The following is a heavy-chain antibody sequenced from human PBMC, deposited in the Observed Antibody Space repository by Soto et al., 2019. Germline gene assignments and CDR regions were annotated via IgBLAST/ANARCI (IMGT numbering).Heavy chain of an antibody. CDR3: ARGYDFWSGYYRGDFDY. CDR1: GGSISSYY. Sequence: SETLSLTCTVSGGSISSYYWSWIRQPPGKGLEWIGYIYYSGSTNYNPSLKSRVTISVDTSKNQFSLKLSSVTAADTAVYYCARGYDFWSGYYRGDFDYWGQGTLVTVSS. CDR2: IYYSGST. J-gene: IGHJ4*02. D-gene: IGHD3-3*01. V-gene: IGHV4-59*01.